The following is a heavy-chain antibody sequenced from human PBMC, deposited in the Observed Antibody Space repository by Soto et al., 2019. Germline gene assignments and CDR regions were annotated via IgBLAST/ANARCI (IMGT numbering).Heavy chain of an antibody. V-gene: IGHV4-31*03. Sequence: TLSLTCTVSGGSFSSESFIWSWVRQFPGKGLEWIGYIYYSGTTYYNPSLRSRVIMSVDTSKNQFSLKLSSVTAADTAVYYCARDHKWDGMDVWGQGTTVTV. CDR1: GGSFSSESFI. CDR3: ARDHKWDGMDV. CDR2: IYYSGTT. D-gene: IGHD1-26*01. J-gene: IGHJ6*02.